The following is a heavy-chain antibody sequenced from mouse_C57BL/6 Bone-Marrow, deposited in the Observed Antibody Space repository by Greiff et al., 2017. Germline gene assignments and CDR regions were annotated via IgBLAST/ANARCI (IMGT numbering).Heavy chain of an antibody. CDR3: ARQRLRAWFAY. J-gene: IGHJ3*01. Sequence: EVQLVESGGDLVKPGGSLKLSCAASGFTFSSYGMSWVRLTPDKRLEWVATISSGGSYTYYPDSVKGRFTISRDNAKNTLYLQMSSLKSEDTAMYYCARQRLRAWFAYWGQGTLVTVSA. CDR2: ISSGGSYT. V-gene: IGHV5-6*01. D-gene: IGHD1-1*01. CDR1: GFTFSSYG.